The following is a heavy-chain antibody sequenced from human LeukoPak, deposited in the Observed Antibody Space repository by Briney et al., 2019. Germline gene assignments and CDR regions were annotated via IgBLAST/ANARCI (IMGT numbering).Heavy chain of an antibody. CDR1: GYIFSNYY. D-gene: IGHD2-15*01. J-gene: IGHJ4*02. V-gene: IGHV1-3*03. CDR2: INAGNGNT. CDR3: ARGALYYYDY. Sequence: ASVKVSCKASGYIFSNYYMHWVRQAPGQRLEWMGWINAGNGNTKYSQGFQGRVTITRDTSASTAYMELSSLRSEDMAVYYCARGALYYYDYWGQGTLVTVSS.